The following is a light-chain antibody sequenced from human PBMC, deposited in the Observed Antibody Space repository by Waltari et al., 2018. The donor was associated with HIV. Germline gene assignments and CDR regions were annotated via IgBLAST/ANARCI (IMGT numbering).Light chain of an antibody. V-gene: IGLV2-23*02. Sequence: QSALTQPASVSGSPGQSITISCTGTSSDAGGYNLSPWYQQHPGKAPKLMIYEVSKRPSGVSNRFSGSKSGNTASLTISGLQAEDEADYYCCAYAGSTTYVIFGGGTKLTVL. CDR3: CAYAGSTTYVI. CDR2: EVS. CDR1: SSDAGGYNL. J-gene: IGLJ2*01.